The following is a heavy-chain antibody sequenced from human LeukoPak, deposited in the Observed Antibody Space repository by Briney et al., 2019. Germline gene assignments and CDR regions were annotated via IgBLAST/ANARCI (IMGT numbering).Heavy chain of an antibody. CDR3: ARDEIPAAIFDY. V-gene: IGHV4-31*03. D-gene: IGHD2-2*01. CDR1: GGSISSGGYY. Sequence: PSETLSLTCTVSGGSISSGGYYWSWIRQHPGKGLEWIGYIYYSGSTYYNPSLKSRVTISIDTSKNQFSLKLSSVTAADTAVYYCARDEIPAAIFDYWGQGTLVTVSS. CDR2: IYYSGST. J-gene: IGHJ4*02.